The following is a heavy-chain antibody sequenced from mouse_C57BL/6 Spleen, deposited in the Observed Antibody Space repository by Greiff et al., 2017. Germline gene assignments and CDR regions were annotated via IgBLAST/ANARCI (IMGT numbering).Heavy chain of an antibody. CDR1: GFSLTSYG. D-gene: IGHD2-3*01. V-gene: IGHV2-6*03. CDR3: ARLDGYYAGAMDY. J-gene: IGHJ4*01. Sequence: VQVVESGPGLVAPSQSLSITCTVSGFSLTSYGVHWVRQPPGKGLEWLVVIWSDGSTTYNSALKSRLSISKDNSKSQVFLKMNSLQTDDTAMYYCARLDGYYAGAMDYWGQGTSVTVSS. CDR2: IWSDGST.